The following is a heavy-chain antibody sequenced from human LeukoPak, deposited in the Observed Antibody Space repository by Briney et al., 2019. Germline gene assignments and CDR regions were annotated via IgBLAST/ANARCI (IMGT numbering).Heavy chain of an antibody. D-gene: IGHD3-10*01. J-gene: IGHJ4*02. CDR1: GGSISSSSYY. V-gene: IGHV4-39*07. CDR2: IYYSGST. Sequence: SETLSLTCTVSGGSISSSSYYWGWIRQPPGKGLEWIGSIYYSGSTYYNPSLKSRVTISVDTSKNQFSLKLSSVTAADTAVYYCASAIDYYGSGSYSYWGQGTLVTVSS. CDR3: ASAIDYYGSGSYSY.